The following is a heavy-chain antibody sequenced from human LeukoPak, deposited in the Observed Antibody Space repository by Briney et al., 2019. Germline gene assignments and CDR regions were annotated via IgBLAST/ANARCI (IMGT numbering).Heavy chain of an antibody. CDR1: GYTFTRYY. D-gene: IGHD5-18*01. V-gene: IGHV1-46*01. CDR3: ARDPGYSYGTTSHYGMDV. CDR2: INPSGGDT. J-gene: IGHJ6*02. Sequence: ASVTVSCKASGYTFTRYYIHWVRQAPGQGLEWMGMINPSGGDTSYAQKFQGRVTMTRDTSTNTVYMDLSSLRSEDTAVYYCARDPGYSYGTTSHYGMDVWGQGTTVTVSS.